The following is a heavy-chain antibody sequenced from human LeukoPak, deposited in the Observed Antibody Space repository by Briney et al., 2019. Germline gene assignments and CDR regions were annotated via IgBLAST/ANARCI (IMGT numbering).Heavy chain of an antibody. V-gene: IGHV3-23*01. J-gene: IGHJ4*02. D-gene: IGHD1-26*01. CDR3: ARGSGGSYYMNY. CDR1: GFTFKKYG. Sequence: GGSLRLSCAASGFTFKKYGMSWVRQAPGKGLEWVSSIGGDAGRTYYADSVKGRFTISRDNSKNTLYLQMNSLRAEDTAVYYCARGSGGSYYMNYWGQGTLVTVSS. CDR2: IGGDAGRT.